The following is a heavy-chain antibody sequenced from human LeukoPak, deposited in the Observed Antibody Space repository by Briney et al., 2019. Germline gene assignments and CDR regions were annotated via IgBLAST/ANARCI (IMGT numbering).Heavy chain of an antibody. CDR1: GCSFSGFY. CDR2: INHSGST. D-gene: IGHD6-13*01. Sequence: PSETLSCTGSGYGCSFSGFYWGWIGQRPGKGLKWIGEINHSGSTNYNPSLKSRVTISVDTSNNQFSLKLSSVTAADTAVYYGARGPIAAAGIVRGFDYWGQGTLVTVSS. J-gene: IGHJ4*02. V-gene: IGHV4-34*01. CDR3: ARGPIAAAGIVRGFDY.